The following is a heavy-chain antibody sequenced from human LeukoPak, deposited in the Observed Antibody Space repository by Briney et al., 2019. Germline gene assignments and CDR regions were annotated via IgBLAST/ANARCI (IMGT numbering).Heavy chain of an antibody. V-gene: IGHV3-23*01. D-gene: IGHD2-15*01. J-gene: IGHJ6*02. CDR1: GFTFSNYA. CDR3: AKTLHYGMDV. Sequence: GGSLRLSCAASGFTFSNYAMSWVRQAPGKGLEWVSGIRGSGGTTYYADPVRGRFTISRDNSKNTLYLQVNSLRAEDTAVYYCAKTLHYGMDVWGQGTTVTVSS. CDR2: IRGSGGTT.